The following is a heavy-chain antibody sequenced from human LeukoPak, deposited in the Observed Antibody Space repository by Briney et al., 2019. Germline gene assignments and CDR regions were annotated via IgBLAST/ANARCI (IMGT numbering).Heavy chain of an antibody. CDR1: GYTFTSYD. D-gene: IGHD6-13*01. V-gene: IGHV1-8*01. J-gene: IGHJ4*02. CDR3: ARTRKAAAGRKTSFDY. Sequence: ASVKVSCKASGYTFTSYDINWVRQATGQGLEWMGWMNPNSDNTGYAQKFQGRVTMTRNTSISTAYMELSSLRSEDTAVYYCARTRKAAAGRKTSFDYWGQGTLVTVSS. CDR2: MNPNSDNT.